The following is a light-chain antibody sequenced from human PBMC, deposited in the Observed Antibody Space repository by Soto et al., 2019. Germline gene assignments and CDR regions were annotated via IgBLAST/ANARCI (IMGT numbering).Light chain of an antibody. J-gene: IGKJ1*01. V-gene: IGKV3-15*01. Sequence: EIVLTQSPGSLSVSRGERAALSCRASLSISTHLAWYEQKPGQAPRLLIYGASARATGIPARFSGSGSGTEFTLTISSLQSEDFAVYYCQQYNNWPRTFGQGTKVDIK. CDR1: LSISTH. CDR3: QQYNNWPRT. CDR2: GAS.